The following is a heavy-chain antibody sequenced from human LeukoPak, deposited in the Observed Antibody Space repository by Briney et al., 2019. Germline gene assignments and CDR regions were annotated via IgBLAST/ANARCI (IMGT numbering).Heavy chain of an antibody. CDR2: ISYDGSNK. D-gene: IGHD4-17*01. J-gene: IGHJ4*02. CDR1: GFPFSSYG. V-gene: IGHV3-30*03. Sequence: PGRSLRFSCAASGFPFSSYGMHGVRQAPGKGLEWVAVISYDGSNKYYADSVKGRFTISRDNSKNTLYLQMNSLRAEDTAVYYCARTTYGDYGPSDYWGQGTLVTVSS. CDR3: ARTTYGDYGPSDY.